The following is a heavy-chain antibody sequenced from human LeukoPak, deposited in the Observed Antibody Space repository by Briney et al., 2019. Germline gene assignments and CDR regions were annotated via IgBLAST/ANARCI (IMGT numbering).Heavy chain of an antibody. J-gene: IGHJ6*02. CDR2: IYYSGST. Sequence: SETLSLTCTVSGGSISSYYWSWIRQPPGKGLERIGYIYYSGSTNYNPSLKGRVTISVDTSKNQFSLKLSSVTAADTAVYYCARLGGILTGYTYYYYGMDVWGQGTTVTVSS. CDR1: GGSISSYY. D-gene: IGHD3-9*01. CDR3: ARLGGILTGYTYYYYGMDV. V-gene: IGHV4-59*08.